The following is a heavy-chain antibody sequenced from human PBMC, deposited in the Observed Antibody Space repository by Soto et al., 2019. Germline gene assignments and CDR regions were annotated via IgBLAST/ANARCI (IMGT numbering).Heavy chain of an antibody. V-gene: IGHV3-11*01. J-gene: IGHJ4*02. CDR1: GFTFSDYY. CDR3: AGEATNPAIFDY. Sequence: QVQLVESGGGLVKPGGSLRLSCAASGFTFSDYYMSWFRQAPGKGLEWVSYISSSGSTIYYADSVKGGFTISRDNAKNSLYLQMTSLRAEDRAVYYNAGEATNPAIFDYGGQGTLVTVSS. CDR2: ISSSGSTI.